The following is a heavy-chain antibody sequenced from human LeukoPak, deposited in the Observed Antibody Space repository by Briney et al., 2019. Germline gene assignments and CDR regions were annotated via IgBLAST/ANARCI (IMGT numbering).Heavy chain of an antibody. V-gene: IGHV4-4*07. CDR2: IYTSGST. Sequence: SETLSLTCTVSGGSISSYYWSWIRQPAGKGLEWIGRIYTSGSTNYNPSPKSRVTMSVDTSKNQFSLKLSSVTAADTAVYYCAREGGYYGSATGWFDPWGQGTLVTVSS. CDR1: GGSISSYY. CDR3: AREGGYYGSATGWFDP. J-gene: IGHJ5*02. D-gene: IGHD3-10*01.